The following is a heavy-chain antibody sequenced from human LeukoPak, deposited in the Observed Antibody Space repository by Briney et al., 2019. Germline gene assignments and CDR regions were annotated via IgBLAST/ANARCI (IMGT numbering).Heavy chain of an antibody. CDR2: ISSSSSYI. V-gene: IGHV3-21*01. J-gene: IGHJ4*02. CDR1: GFTFSSYS. D-gene: IGHD5-18*01. Sequence: GGSLRLSCAASGFTFSSYSMNWVRQAPGKGLEWVSSISSSSSYIYYADSVKGRFTISRDNAKNSLYLQMNSLRAEDTAVYYCARFRGDSYPTGVDYWGQGTLVTVSS. CDR3: ARFRGDSYPTGVDY.